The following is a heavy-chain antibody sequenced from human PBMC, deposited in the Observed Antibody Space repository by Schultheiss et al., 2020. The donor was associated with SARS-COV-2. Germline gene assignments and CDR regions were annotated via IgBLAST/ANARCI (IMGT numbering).Heavy chain of an antibody. CDR1: GFTFSSYG. V-gene: IGHV3-30*03. D-gene: IGHD6-19*01. CDR3: ARGYSSGWYEEYYYGMDV. Sequence: GGSLRLSCAASGFTFSSYGMHWVRQAPGKGLEWVAVISYDGSNKYYADSVKGRFTISRDNSKNTLYLQMNSLRAEDTAVYYCARGYSSGWYEEYYYGMDVWGQGTTVTVSS. CDR2: ISYDGSNK. J-gene: IGHJ6*02.